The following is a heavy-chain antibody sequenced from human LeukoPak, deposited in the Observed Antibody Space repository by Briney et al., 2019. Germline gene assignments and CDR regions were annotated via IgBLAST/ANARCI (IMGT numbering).Heavy chain of an antibody. CDR2: LYYTGST. CDR3: AGGPTSSFDY. CDR1: GDSISTYY. D-gene: IGHD2-2*01. V-gene: IGHV4-59*08. Sequence: SGTLSLTCTVSGDSISTYYWSWIRHPPGKGLEWIGYLYYTGSTNYNPSLKSRVTISVDRSKKQFSLKVSSVTAADTAVYYCAGGPTSSFDYWGQGTLVTVSS. J-gene: IGHJ4*02.